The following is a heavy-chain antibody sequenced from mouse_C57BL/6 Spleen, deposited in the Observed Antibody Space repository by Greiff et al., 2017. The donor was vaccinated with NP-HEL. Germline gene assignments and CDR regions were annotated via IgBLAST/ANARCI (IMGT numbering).Heavy chain of an antibody. CDR3: ARQRDGYYLYFDV. Sequence: DVMLVESGGGLVQPGESLKLSCESNEYEFPSHDMSWVRKTPEKRLELVAAINSDGGSTYYPDTMERRFIISRDNTKKTLYLQMSSLRSEDTALYYCARQRDGYYLYFDVWGTRTTVTVSS. J-gene: IGHJ1*03. CDR2: INSDGGST. CDR1: EYEFPSHD. V-gene: IGHV5-2*01. D-gene: IGHD2-3*01.